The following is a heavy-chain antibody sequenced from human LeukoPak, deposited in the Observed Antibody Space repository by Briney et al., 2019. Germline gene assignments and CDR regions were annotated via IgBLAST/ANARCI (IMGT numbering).Heavy chain of an antibody. V-gene: IGHV4-59*01. CDR2: IYYSGST. Sequence: SETLSLTCTVSGGSISSYYWSWIRQPPGKGLEWIAYIYYSGSTNYNPSLKSRVTISVDTSKNQFSLKLSSVTAADTAVHHCARGSSSGWFLGDVWGKGTTVTISS. CDR3: ARGSSSGWFLGDV. D-gene: IGHD6-19*01. CDR1: GGSISSYY. J-gene: IGHJ6*04.